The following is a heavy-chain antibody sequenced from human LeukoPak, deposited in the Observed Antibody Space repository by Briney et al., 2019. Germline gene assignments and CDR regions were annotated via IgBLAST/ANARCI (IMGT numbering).Heavy chain of an antibody. CDR1: GGTFSSYA. V-gene: IGHV1-69*13. CDR2: IIPIFGTA. D-gene: IGHD3-16*02. Sequence: SVKVSCKASGGTFSSYAISWVRQAPGQGLEWMGGIIPIFGTANYAQKFQGRVTITADESTSTAYMELSSLRSEDTAVYYCARGRTFGGVIVSDFDYWGQGTLVTVSS. CDR3: ARGRTFGGVIVSDFDY. J-gene: IGHJ4*02.